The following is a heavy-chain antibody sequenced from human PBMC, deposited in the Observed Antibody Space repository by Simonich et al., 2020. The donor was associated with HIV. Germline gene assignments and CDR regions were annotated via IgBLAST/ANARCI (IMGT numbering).Heavy chain of an antibody. J-gene: IGHJ4*02. CDR2: MSGSGCSK. D-gene: IGHD3-3*01. V-gene: IGHV3-23*01. Sequence: EVQLLESGGGLVQPGGSLRLSCAASGFTFSSYAMSWVRQAPGKGLGWFAAMSGSGCSKYYADSVKGRFTISRDNSKNTLYLQMNSLRAEDTAVYYCAKDRYYNFWSGYYDYWGQGTLVTVSS. CDR1: GFTFSSYA. CDR3: AKDRYYNFWSGYYDY.